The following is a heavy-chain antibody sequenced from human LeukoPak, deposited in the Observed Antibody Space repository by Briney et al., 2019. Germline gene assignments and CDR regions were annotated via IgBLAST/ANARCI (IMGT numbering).Heavy chain of an antibody. D-gene: IGHD2-2*01. Sequence: PSETLSLTCTVSGGSISSSSYYWGWIRQPPGKGLEWIGSIYYSGSTYYNPSLKSRVTISVDTSKNQFSLKLSSVTAADTAVYYCARRPVVPAAGGWFDPWGQGTLVTVSS. J-gene: IGHJ5*02. CDR1: GGSISSSSYY. V-gene: IGHV4-39*01. CDR2: IYYSGST. CDR3: ARRPVVPAAGGWFDP.